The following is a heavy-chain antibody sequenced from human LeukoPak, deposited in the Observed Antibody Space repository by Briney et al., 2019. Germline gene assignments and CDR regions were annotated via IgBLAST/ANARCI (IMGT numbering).Heavy chain of an antibody. V-gene: IGHV4-4*07. CDR1: GGSISSYY. J-gene: IGHJ4*02. CDR3: ARGFDSKSTYFDY. Sequence: SETLSLTCTVSGGSISSYYWSWIRQPAGKGLEWIGRFYTSGSTNYNPSLKSRVTISLDTSKNQFSLKLRSVTAADTAVYFCARGFDSKSTYFDYWGQGTLVTVSS. D-gene: IGHD5-12*01. CDR2: FYTSGST.